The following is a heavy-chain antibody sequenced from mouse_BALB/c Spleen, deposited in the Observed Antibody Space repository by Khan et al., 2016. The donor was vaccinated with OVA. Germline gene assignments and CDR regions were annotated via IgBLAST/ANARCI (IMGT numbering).Heavy chain of an antibody. CDR2: INTYTGKP. CDR1: GYTFTNYG. V-gene: IGHV9-3-1*01. CDR3: ARPPYFSYTLDH. D-gene: IGHD2-10*01. Sequence: QIQLVQSGPELKKPGETVKISCKASGYTFTNYGMNWVKQSPGKALKWIGWINTYTGKPTYADDFKGRFAFSLETSASTAYLQINNLKNEDTATYFCARPPYFSYTLDHWGQGTSVTVSS. J-gene: IGHJ4*01.